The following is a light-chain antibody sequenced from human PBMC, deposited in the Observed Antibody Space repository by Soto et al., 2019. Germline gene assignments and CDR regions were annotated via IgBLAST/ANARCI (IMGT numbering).Light chain of an antibody. V-gene: IGKV1-5*03. J-gene: IGKJ2*01. Sequence: DIQMTQSPSTLSASLGDRVTITCRASQSISNWLAWYQQKQGKAPKLLIDKASSVESGVPSRFSGSGSGTEFTLTISRLQPDDFATYYRQQNNSSPYTFGQGTKLEIK. CDR1: QSISNW. CDR3: QQNNSSPYT. CDR2: KAS.